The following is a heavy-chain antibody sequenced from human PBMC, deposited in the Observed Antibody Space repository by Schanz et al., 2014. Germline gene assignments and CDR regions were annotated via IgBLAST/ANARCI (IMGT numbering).Heavy chain of an antibody. Sequence: EGQLLESGGGLIQPGGSLRLSCAASGFTFSSYAMSWVRQAPGKGLEWVSTIRASGGSTYYADSVKGRFTISRDNSKNIVSLQRNSLRAEDTAVSICAKARRKSNCSGGRCYHDSCGCMDVWGRGTTVTVSS. CDR3: AKARRKSNCSGGRCYHDSCGCMDV. CDR1: GFTFSSYA. D-gene: IGHD2-15*01. V-gene: IGHV3-23*01. CDR2: IRASGGST. J-gene: IGHJ6*02.